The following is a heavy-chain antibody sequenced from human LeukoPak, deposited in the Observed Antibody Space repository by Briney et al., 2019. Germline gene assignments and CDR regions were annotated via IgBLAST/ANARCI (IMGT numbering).Heavy chain of an antibody. V-gene: IGHV4-59*12. CDR3: ARDRSVAASLV. CDR1: GGSISSYY. J-gene: IGHJ4*02. CDR2: IYYSGST. D-gene: IGHD2-15*01. Sequence: SETLSPTCTVSGGSISSYYWSWIRQPPGKGLEWIGYIYYSGSTYYNPSLKSRVTISVDTSKNQFSLKLSSVTAADTAVYYCARDRSVAASLVWGQGTLVTVSS.